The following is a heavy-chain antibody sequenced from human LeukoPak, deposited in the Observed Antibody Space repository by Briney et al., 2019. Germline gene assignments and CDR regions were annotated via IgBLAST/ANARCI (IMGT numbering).Heavy chain of an antibody. V-gene: IGHV3-23*01. CDR3: AKTIVIPIALGVFDY. D-gene: IGHD3-16*02. CDR1: GFTFSSSA. Sequence: GGSLRLSCAASGFTFSSSAMSWVRQAPRKGLEWVSTISDNGGTTYYADSVKGRFTVSRDNSKNTLYLQMNSLRAEDTAIYYCAKTIVIPIALGVFDYWGQGTLVTVSS. CDR2: ISDNGGTT. J-gene: IGHJ4*02.